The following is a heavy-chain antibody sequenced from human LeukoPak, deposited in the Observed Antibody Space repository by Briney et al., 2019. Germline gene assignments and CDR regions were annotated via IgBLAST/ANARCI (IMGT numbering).Heavy chain of an antibody. J-gene: IGHJ4*02. CDR2: IKEDGSES. D-gene: IGHD1-26*01. CDR3: VRDGMRGGDFDY. Sequence: GGCLRLSCAASGFTFNNYWMIWVRQAPGKGLEWVANIKEDGSESNYLDSVKGRLTISRDNAKSSLYLQMNSLRAEDTAVYYCVRDGMRGGDFDYWGQGTLVTFSS. V-gene: IGHV3-7*01. CDR1: GFTFNNYW.